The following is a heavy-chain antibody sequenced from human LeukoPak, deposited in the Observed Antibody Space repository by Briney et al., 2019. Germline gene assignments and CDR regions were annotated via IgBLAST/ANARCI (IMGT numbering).Heavy chain of an antibody. Sequence: PSETLSLTCTVSGGSISSYYWSWIRQPPGKGLEWIGYIYYSGSTNYNPSLKSRVTISVDTSKNQFSLKLSSVTAADTAVYYCARVHRGYEAFDIWGQGTMVTVS. CDR1: GGSISSYY. D-gene: IGHD3-10*01. J-gene: IGHJ3*02. CDR2: IYYSGST. V-gene: IGHV4-59*01. CDR3: ARVHRGYEAFDI.